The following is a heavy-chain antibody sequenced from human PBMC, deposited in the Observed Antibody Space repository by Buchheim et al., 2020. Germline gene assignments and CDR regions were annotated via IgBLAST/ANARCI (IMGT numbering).Heavy chain of an antibody. J-gene: IGHJ4*02. V-gene: IGHV3-7*02. Sequence: EVQLLVSGGSLVQPWGSLLLSCSASGXSFIIYWFTCVRQAPGKGLEWVANINQAGSKKYYVDSAKGRFTASSDNAKNSLYLQMNSLRAEDTAVYYCARTGDDFWGQGTL. CDR1: GXSFIIYW. CDR2: INQAGSKK. D-gene: IGHD7-27*01. CDR3: ARTGDDF.